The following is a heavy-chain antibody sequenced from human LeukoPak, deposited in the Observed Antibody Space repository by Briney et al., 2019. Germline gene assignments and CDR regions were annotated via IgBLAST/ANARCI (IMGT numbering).Heavy chain of an antibody. CDR1: GFTVSSNH. V-gene: IGHV3-66*01. CDR2: IYSGGST. Sequence: GGSLRLSCAASGFTVSSNHMSWVRQAPGKGLEWVSVIYSGGSTYYADSVKGRFTISRDNSKNTLYLQMNSLRAEDTAVYYCARSNYYGSGSTFDYWGQGTLV. CDR3: ARSNYYGSGSTFDY. D-gene: IGHD3-10*01. J-gene: IGHJ4*02.